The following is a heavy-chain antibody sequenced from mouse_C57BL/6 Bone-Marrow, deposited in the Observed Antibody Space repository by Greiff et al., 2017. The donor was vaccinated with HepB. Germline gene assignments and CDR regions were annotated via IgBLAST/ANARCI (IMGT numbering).Heavy chain of an antibody. V-gene: IGHV1-81*01. CDR2: IYPRSGNT. D-gene: IGHD2-4*01. CDR3: ARRPLYDYDDGDY. CDR1: GYTFTSSG. J-gene: IGHJ2*01. Sequence: VQLVESGAELARPGASVKLSCKASGYTFTSSGISWVKQRTGQGLEWIGEIYPRSGNTYYNEKFKGKATLTADKSSSPAYMELRSLTSEDSAVYFCARRPLYDYDDGDYWGQGTTLTVSS.